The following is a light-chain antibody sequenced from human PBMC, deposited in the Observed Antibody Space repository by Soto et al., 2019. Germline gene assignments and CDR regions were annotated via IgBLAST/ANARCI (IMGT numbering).Light chain of an antibody. CDR3: QHYSNWPPWT. Sequence: EIVMTQSPATLSVSPGERATLSCRASQSVSINLAWYQQKPGQAPRLLIYGASTRATGIPARFSGSGSGTEFTPTISSLQSEDFAVYYCQHYSNWPPWTFGQGTKVEIK. J-gene: IGKJ1*01. CDR2: GAS. V-gene: IGKV3-15*01. CDR1: QSVSIN.